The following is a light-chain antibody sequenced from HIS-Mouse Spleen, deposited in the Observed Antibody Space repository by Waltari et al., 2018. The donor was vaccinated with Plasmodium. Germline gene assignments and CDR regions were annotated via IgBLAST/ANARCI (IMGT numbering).Light chain of an antibody. CDR1: SSNIGSNY. CDR3: AAWDDSLSGPV. CDR2: RNN. Sequence: QSVLTQPPSASGTPGQRVTISCSGSSSNIGSNYVYWYQQLPGTAPNRLPSRNNQRPSGVPCRFSGSKAGTSASLAISGLRSEDEADYYCAAWDDSLSGPVFGGGTKLTVL. V-gene: IGLV1-47*01. J-gene: IGLJ3*02.